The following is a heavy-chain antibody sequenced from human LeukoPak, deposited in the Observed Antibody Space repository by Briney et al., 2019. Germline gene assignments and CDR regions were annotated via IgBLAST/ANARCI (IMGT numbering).Heavy chain of an antibody. Sequence: PSETLSLTCAVYGGSFSGYYWSGIHQPPGKGLEWIGEINHSGSTNYNPSLKSRVTISVDTSKNQFSLKLSSVTAADTAVYYCARALGYCSGGSCYDNYYYMDVWGKGTTVTVSS. CDR2: INHSGST. D-gene: IGHD2-15*01. CDR1: GGSFSGYY. V-gene: IGHV4-34*01. J-gene: IGHJ6*03. CDR3: ARALGYCSGGSCYDNYYYMDV.